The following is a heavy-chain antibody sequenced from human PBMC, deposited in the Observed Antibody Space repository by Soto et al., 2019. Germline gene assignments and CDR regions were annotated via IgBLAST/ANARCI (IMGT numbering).Heavy chain of an antibody. Sequence: LGESLKISCKASGYNFATYWIAWVRQMPGKGLEYMGTIYPGDSDARYSPSFQGQVTFSADKSISTAYLQWSSLTASDTAIYYCARHGFYGDYASNYFDPWGQGTLVTVSS. J-gene: IGHJ5*02. D-gene: IGHD4-17*01. CDR3: ARHGFYGDYASNYFDP. CDR1: GYNFATYW. V-gene: IGHV5-51*01. CDR2: IYPGDSDA.